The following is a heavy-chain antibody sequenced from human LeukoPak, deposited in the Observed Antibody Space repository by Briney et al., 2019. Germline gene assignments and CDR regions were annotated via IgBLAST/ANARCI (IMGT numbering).Heavy chain of an antibody. CDR3: ASQHIGSWTGWGIAVAAEGS. CDR2: ISYDGSNK. D-gene: IGHD6-19*01. Sequence: GRSLRLSCAASGFTFSSYGMHWVRQAPGKGLEWVAVISYDGSNKYYADSVKGRFTISRDNSKNTLYLQMNSLRAEDTAVYYCASQHIGSWTGWGIAVAAEGSWGQGTLVTVSS. CDR1: GFTFSSYG. V-gene: IGHV3-30*03. J-gene: IGHJ4*02.